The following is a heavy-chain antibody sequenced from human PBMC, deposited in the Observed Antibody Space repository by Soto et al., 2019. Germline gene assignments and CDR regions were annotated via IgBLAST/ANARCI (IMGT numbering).Heavy chain of an antibody. CDR2: INAGNGNT. Sequence: ASGKVSCKASGYTFTSYAMHWVRQAPGQRLEWMGWINAGNGNTKYSQKFQGRVIITRDTSASTACMELSSLRSEDTAVYYCARDLDTAMVNGYWGQGTLVTVSS. J-gene: IGHJ4*02. CDR1: GYTFTSYA. D-gene: IGHD5-18*01. V-gene: IGHV1-3*01. CDR3: ARDLDTAMVNGY.